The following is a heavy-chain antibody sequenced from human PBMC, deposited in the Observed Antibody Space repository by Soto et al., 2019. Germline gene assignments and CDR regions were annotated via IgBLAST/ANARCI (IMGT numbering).Heavy chain of an antibody. CDR2: IIPIFGTA. J-gene: IGHJ6*02. V-gene: IGHV1-69*01. D-gene: IGHD6-6*01. CDR1: GGTFSSYA. CDR3: AREPYSSSPFAYGMDV. Sequence: QVQLVQSGAEVKKPGSSVKVSCTASGGTFSSYAISWVRQAPGQGLEWMGGIIPIFGTANYAQKFQGRVTITADESTSTAYMELSRLRSEDTAVYYCAREPYSSSPFAYGMDVWGQGTTVTGSS.